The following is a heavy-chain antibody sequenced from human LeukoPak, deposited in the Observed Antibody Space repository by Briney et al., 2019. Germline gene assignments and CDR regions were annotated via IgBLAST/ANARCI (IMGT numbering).Heavy chain of an antibody. CDR3: ARCDYYYYGMDV. Sequence: SETLSLTCTVSGGSNSSYYWSWIRQPPGKGLEWIGYIYDSGSTNYNPSLKSRVTISVDTSKNQFSLKLSSVTAADTAVYYCARCDYYYYGMDVWGQGTTVTVSS. CDR1: GGSNSSYY. V-gene: IGHV4-59*01. J-gene: IGHJ6*02. CDR2: IYDSGST.